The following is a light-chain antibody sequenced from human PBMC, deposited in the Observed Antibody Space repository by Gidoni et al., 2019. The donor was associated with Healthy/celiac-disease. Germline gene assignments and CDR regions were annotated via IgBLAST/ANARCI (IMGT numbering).Light chain of an antibody. Sequence: DIQMTQSPSSLSASVGDRVTLPLRASQNISSYLNWCQKKPGKAPKLLIYAASSWQSGVPSRFRGSGSGTDFTLPISSLQPEDFATYYCQPGYSPPWPFGQGTQVEIK. V-gene: IGKV1-39*01. J-gene: IGKJ1*01. CDR2: AAS. CDR1: QNISSY. CDR3: QPGYSPPWP.